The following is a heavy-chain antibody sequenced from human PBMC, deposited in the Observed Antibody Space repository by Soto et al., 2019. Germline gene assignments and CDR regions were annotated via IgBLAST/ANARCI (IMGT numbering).Heavy chain of an antibody. Sequence: SETLSLTCTVSGGSISSYYWGWIRQPPGKGLEWIGSIYYSGSTYYNPSLKSRVTISVDTSKNQFSLKLSSVTAADTAVYYCARLGYGDYYFDYWGQGTQVTVSS. CDR2: IYYSGST. CDR1: GGSISSYY. D-gene: IGHD4-17*01. J-gene: IGHJ4*02. V-gene: IGHV4-39*01. CDR3: ARLGYGDYYFDY.